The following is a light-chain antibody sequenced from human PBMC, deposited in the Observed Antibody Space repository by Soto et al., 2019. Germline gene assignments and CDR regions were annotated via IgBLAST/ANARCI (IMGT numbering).Light chain of an antibody. CDR2: DAS. V-gene: IGKV3-11*01. J-gene: IGKJ4*01. CDR3: QQRSNWFLT. CDR1: QSIGSY. Sequence: EIVLTQSPATLSLSLGERATLSCRASQSIGSYLAWYQQKPGQAPRLLIYDASNRATGIPARFSGSGSGTDFTLTISSLEPEDFAVYYCQQRSNWFLTFGGGTKVDIK.